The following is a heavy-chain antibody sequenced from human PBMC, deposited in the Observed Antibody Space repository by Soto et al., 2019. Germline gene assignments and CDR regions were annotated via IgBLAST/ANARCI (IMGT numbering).Heavy chain of an antibody. CDR3: ARASTTVHYYYMDV. D-gene: IGHD4-4*01. CDR2: IYYSGST. CDR1: GGSISSYY. V-gene: IGHV4-59*01. J-gene: IGHJ6*03. Sequence: NPSETLSLTCTVSGGSISSYYWSWIRQPPGKGLEWIGYIYYSGSTNYNPSLKSRVTISVDTSKNQFSLKLSSVTAADTAVYYCARASTTVHYYYMDVWGKGTTVTVSS.